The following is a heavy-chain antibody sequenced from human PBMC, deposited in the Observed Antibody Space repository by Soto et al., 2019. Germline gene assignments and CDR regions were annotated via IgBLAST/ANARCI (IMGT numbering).Heavy chain of an antibody. D-gene: IGHD2-21*01. CDR2: ISGSGGST. CDR1: KIIVSSYA. V-gene: IGHV3-23*01. J-gene: IGHJ6*03. CDR3: ATGGISHWAYFYYMDV. Sequence: SLRNTCAASKIIVSSYALSIVNQAPGKGLEWVSAISGSGGSTYYADSVKGRFTISRDNSKNQFSLTLNSVTAADTATYYCATGGISHWAYFYYMDVWDRGTTVTVFS.